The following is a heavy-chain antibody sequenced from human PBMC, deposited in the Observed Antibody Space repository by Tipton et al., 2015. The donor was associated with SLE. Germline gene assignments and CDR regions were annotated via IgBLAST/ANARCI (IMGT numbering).Heavy chain of an antibody. V-gene: IGHV4-4*08. CDR3: AKVFGDYDGYSSGMDV. CDR1: GGSFSNYY. D-gene: IGHD4-17*01. CDR2: VYASGST. J-gene: IGHJ6*02. Sequence: TLSLTCTVSGGSFSNYYWNWIRQTPGKGLEWIGHVYASGSTDYNPSLKTRLSISIDTSRNQFSLNLSSVTAADTAADYCAKVFGDYDGYSSGMDVWGQGTTVTVSS.